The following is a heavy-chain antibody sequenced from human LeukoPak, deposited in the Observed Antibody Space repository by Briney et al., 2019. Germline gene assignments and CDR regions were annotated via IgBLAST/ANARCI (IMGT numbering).Heavy chain of an antibody. CDR2: INPSGGST. J-gene: IGHJ4*02. Sequence: ASVKVSCKASGYTFTSYGISWVRQAPGQGLEWMGIINPSGGSTSYAQKFQGRVTMTRDMSTSTVYMELSSLRSEDTAVYYCARGIAARRATRLIDYWGQGTLVTVSS. D-gene: IGHD6-6*01. CDR1: GYTFTSYG. CDR3: ARGIAARRATRLIDY. V-gene: IGHV1-46*01.